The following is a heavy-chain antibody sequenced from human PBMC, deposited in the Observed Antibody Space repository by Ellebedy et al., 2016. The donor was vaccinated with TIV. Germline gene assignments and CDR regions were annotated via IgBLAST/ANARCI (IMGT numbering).Heavy chain of an antibody. Sequence: SLKISCAASGFSFHDYAMHWVRQPPGKGLGWVSGVRWHSDRIGYADSVKGRFTISRDNAKNSLDLQMNSLRPEDTALYYCVKSTYGGATKGPYYNYAMDVWGQGTTVTVSS. CDR1: GFSFHDYA. V-gene: IGHV3-9*01. CDR2: VRWHSDRI. J-gene: IGHJ6*02. CDR3: VKSTYGGATKGPYYNYAMDV. D-gene: IGHD1-26*01.